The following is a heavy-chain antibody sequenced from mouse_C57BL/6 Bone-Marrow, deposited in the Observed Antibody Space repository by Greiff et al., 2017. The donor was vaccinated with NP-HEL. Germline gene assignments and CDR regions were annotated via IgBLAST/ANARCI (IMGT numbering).Heavy chain of an antibody. CDR3: ASMITTRRYYLDY. V-gene: IGHV1-64*01. CDR2: IHPNSGST. Sequence: QVQLQQPGAELVKPGASVKLSCKASGYTFTSYWMHWVKQRPGQGLEWIGMIHPNSGSTNYNEKFKSKATLTVDKSSSTAYMQLSSLTSEDSAVYYCASMITTRRYYLDYWGQGTTLTVSS. D-gene: IGHD2-4*01. CDR1: GYTFTSYW. J-gene: IGHJ2*01.